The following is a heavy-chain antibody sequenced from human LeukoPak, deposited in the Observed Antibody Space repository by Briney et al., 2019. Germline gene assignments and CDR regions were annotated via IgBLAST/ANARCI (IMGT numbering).Heavy chain of an antibody. CDR3: AKWGDYNILTGYYVSDF. CDR2: ITGSGDTT. CDR1: GFIFRNYA. Sequence: GGSLRLSCAASGFIFRNYAMSWVRQAPGKGLEWVSAITGSGDTTYYADSVKGRFTISRDNSKNTLYVEMNTLRAEDTAVYYCAKWGDYNILTGYYVSDFWGQGTLVTVSS. J-gene: IGHJ4*02. V-gene: IGHV3-23*01. D-gene: IGHD3-9*01.